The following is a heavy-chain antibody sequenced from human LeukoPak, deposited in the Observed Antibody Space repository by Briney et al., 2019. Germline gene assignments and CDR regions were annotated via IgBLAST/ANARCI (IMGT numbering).Heavy chain of an antibody. D-gene: IGHD3-22*01. CDR3: ARAKRRGYYYDSSGYHPAGAFDI. CDR1: GFTFSSYS. V-gene: IGHV3-21*01. CDR2: ISSSSSYI. Sequence: PGGSLRLSCAASGFTFSSYSMNWVRQAPGKGLEWVSSISSSSSYIYYADSVKGRFTISRDNAKSSLYLQMNSLRAEDTAVYYCARAKRRGYYYDSSGYHPAGAFDIWGQGTMVTVSS. J-gene: IGHJ3*02.